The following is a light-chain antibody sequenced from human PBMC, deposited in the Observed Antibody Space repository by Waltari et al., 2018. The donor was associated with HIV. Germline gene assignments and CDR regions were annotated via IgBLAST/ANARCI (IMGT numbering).Light chain of an antibody. CDR1: SSNIGSNT. J-gene: IGLJ3*02. V-gene: IGLV1-44*01. CDR2: ANT. CDR3: AAWDDSLNGLWV. Sequence: QSVLTQPPSTSGTPGQRVTISCSGSSSNIGSNTVNWYQHLPGTAPELLTYANTQRPSVVRGRFSGSYSGTSASLAISGLQSEDEADYYCAAWDDSLNGLWVFGGGTKLTVL.